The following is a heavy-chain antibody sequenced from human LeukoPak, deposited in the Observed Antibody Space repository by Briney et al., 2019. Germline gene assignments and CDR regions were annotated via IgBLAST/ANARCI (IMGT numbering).Heavy chain of an antibody. CDR2: ISSSSSYI. CDR1: GFTFSSYS. CDR3: AREVGRGEIDY. V-gene: IGHV3-21*01. J-gene: IGHJ4*02. D-gene: IGHD3-10*01. Sequence: GGSLRLSCAASGFTFSSYSMKWVRQAPGKGLEWVSSISSSSSYIYYADSVKGRFTISRDNAKNSLYLQMNSLGAEDTAVYYCAREVGRGEIDYWGQGTLVTVSS.